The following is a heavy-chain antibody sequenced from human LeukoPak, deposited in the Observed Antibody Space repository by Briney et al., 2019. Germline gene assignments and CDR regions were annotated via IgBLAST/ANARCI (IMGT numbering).Heavy chain of an antibody. CDR2: IFYSGET. D-gene: IGHD3-22*01. J-gene: IGHJ3*02. V-gene: IGHV4-59*08. CDR1: GGSMRSYY. CDR3: ARPDSNHYYGALGFDI. Sequence: SETLSLTCTVSGGSMRSYYWSWIRQPPGKGLEWIGYIFYSGETDYNPSLKSRVTISVDTSKNQFSLRLTSVTAADTAVCYCARPDSNHYYGALGFDIWGQGTMVTVSS.